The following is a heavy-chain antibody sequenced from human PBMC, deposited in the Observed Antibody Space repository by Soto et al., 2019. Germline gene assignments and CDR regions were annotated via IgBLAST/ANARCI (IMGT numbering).Heavy chain of an antibody. CDR2: ISSSGSTI. J-gene: IGHJ6*02. D-gene: IGHD4-4*01. CDR3: ARDRYSNYVLDV. V-gene: IGHV3-48*03. CDR1: GFTFSSYE. Sequence: LRLSCAASGFTFSSYEMNWVRQAPGKGLEWVSYISSSGSTIYYADSVKGRFTISRDNAKNSLYLQMNSLRAEDTAVYYCARDRYSNYVLDVWGQGTTVTVSS.